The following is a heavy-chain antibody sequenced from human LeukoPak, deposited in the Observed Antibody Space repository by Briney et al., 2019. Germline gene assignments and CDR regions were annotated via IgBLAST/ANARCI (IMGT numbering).Heavy chain of an antibody. CDR3: ARGRRWLQLHFDY. CDR2: INHSGST. CDR1: GGSFSGYY. Sequence: PSETLSLTCAVYGGSFSGYYWSWIRQPPGKGLEWIGEINHSGSTSYNPSLKSRVTISVDTSKNQFSLKLSSVTAADTAVYYCARGRRWLQLHFDYWGQGTLVTVSS. D-gene: IGHD5-24*01. J-gene: IGHJ4*02. V-gene: IGHV4-34*01.